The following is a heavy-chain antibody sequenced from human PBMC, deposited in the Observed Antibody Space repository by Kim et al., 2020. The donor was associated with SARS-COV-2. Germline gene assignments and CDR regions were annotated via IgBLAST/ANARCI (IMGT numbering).Heavy chain of an antibody. D-gene: IGHD5-18*01. CDR1: GGSFSGYY. V-gene: IGHV4-34*01. Sequence: SETLSLTCAVYGGSFSGYYWSWIRQPPGKGLEWIGEINHSGSTNYNPSLKSRVTISVDTSKNQFSLRLNSVTAADTAVYYCARGTVDTARGAIIHPIDYWGQGTLVTVSS. J-gene: IGHJ4*02. CDR3: ARGTVDTARGAIIHPIDY. CDR2: INHSGST.